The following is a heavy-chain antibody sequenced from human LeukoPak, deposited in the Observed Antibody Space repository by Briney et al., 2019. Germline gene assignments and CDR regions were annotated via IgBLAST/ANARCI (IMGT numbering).Heavy chain of an antibody. J-gene: IGHJ4*02. CDR1: GGSISSGSYY. CDR3: ARGSGDFDY. Sequence: PSETLSLTCTVSGGSISSGSYYWSWIRQPAGKGLEWIGRIYTSGSTNYNPSLKSRVTISVDTSKNQFSLKLSSVTAADMAVYYCARGSGDFDYWGQGTLVTVSS. V-gene: IGHV4-61*02. D-gene: IGHD4-17*01. CDR2: IYTSGST.